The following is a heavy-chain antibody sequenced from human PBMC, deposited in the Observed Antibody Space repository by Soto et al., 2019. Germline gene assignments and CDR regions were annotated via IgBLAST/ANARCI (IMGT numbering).Heavy chain of an antibody. Sequence: PPETLSLTCTVSGCSISSYCWSWIRQPPGKGLEWIGYIYNTGSTNYNPSLKSRLTISVDTSKNQFSLKLTSVTAADTAVYYCATAPESSGMMSWFDPWGQGTLVTVSS. CDR3: ATAPESSGMMSWFDP. V-gene: IGHV4-59*01. J-gene: IGHJ5*02. CDR2: IYNTGST. D-gene: IGHD3-22*01. CDR1: GCSISSYC.